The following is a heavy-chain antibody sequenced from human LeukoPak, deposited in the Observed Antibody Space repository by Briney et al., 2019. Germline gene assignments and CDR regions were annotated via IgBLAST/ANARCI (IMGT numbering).Heavy chain of an antibody. CDR1: GGSISSYY. D-gene: IGHD2-21*01. J-gene: IGHJ5*02. V-gene: IGHV4-59*01. CDR3: ARSGSPGRHSWFDP. Sequence: SETLSLTCTVSGGSISSYYWSWIRQPPGKGLEWIGYIYYSGSTNYNPSLKSRVTISVDTSKNQFSLKLSSVTAADTAVYYCARSGSPGRHSWFDPWGQGTLVTVSS. CDR2: IYYSGST.